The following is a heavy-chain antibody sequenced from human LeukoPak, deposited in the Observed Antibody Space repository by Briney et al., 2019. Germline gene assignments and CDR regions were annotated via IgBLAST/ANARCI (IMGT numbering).Heavy chain of an antibody. CDR2: IYHSGST. Sequence: SQTLSLTCTVSGGSISSGGYYWSWVQQLPGKGLEWIGYIYHSGSTYYNPSLKSRVTISVDRSKNQFSLKLSSVTAADTAVYYCARSDQGDYYMDVWGKGTTVTVSS. V-gene: IGHV4-30-2*01. J-gene: IGHJ6*03. D-gene: IGHD3-16*01. CDR3: ARSDQGDYYMDV. CDR1: GGSISSGGYY.